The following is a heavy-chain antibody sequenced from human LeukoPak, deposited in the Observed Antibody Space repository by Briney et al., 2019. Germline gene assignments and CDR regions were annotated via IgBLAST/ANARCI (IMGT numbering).Heavy chain of an antibody. D-gene: IGHD4/OR15-4a*01. CDR2: ISGSGGST. CDR1: GFTFSRYV. Sequence: GGSLRLSCAAPGFTFSRYVMSWVRQARGKGLEWVSPISGSGGSTYYADSVKGRFTISRDNSKNTLYVQMNSLRAEDTAVYYCARGPDHGAFDIWGRGTLVTVSS. J-gene: IGHJ2*01. CDR3: ARGPDHGAFDI. V-gene: IGHV3-23*01.